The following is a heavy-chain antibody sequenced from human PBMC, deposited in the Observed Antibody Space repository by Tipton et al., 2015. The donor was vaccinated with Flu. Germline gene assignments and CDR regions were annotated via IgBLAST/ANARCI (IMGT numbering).Heavy chain of an antibody. J-gene: IGHJ3*02. V-gene: IGHV4-59*08. D-gene: IGHD3-9*01. CDR1: GGPITTYY. CDR3: ARRDYDILTGSRAFDI. CDR2: IYDSGST. Sequence: LRLSCTVSGGPITTYYWSWIRQSPGKGLEWIGYIYDSGSTNYNPSLKSRVTISVDTSKNQFSLKLTSVTAADTAVYYCARRDYDILTGSRAFDIWGQGTMVTVSP.